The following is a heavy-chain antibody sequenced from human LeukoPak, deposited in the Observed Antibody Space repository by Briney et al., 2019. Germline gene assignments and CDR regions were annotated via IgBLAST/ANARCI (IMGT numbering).Heavy chain of an antibody. J-gene: IGHJ4*02. CDR2: ISRDGSIK. CDR3: ARHFTTGSIDH. V-gene: IGHV3-30-3*01. Sequence: GRSLRLSCAASGFILSPYDMHWVRQPPGKGPEWLAVISRDGSIKYHADSVRGRFTISRDNSHNTLYLQMNSLRAEDTAVYYCARHFTTGSIDHWGQGNLVTVSS. CDR1: GFILSPYD. D-gene: IGHD3-9*01.